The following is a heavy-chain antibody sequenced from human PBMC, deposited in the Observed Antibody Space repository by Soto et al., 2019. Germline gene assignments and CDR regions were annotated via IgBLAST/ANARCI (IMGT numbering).Heavy chain of an antibody. Sequence: EVQLVESGGGLVQPGGSLRLSCAASGFTFSEHYMDWVRQAPGKGLEWVGRVKNKANSYTTEYAASVKGRCTISRDASRYFLCGQLPSLTTNDTARYYCTSVLLVAPARDFDSWGQGALVTVSS. D-gene: IGHD5-12*01. CDR2: VKNKANSYTT. V-gene: IGHV3-72*01. CDR3: TSVLLVAPARDFDS. J-gene: IGHJ4*02. CDR1: GFTFSEHY.